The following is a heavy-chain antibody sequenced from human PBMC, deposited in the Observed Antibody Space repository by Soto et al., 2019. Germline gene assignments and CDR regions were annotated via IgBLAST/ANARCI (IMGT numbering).Heavy chain of an antibody. CDR1: GFSLTTSGVG. D-gene: IGHD3-3*01. Sequence: QITLNESGPAVVRPTETLTLTCRFSGFSLTTSGVGVGWIRQSPGKPPEWLALIYWDDDKRYSASLKSRLTITKEASKRQVVLTVSDLDPTDTATYYCAHRVLRTVFGLVTTTAIYFDFWGQGAPVAVSS. CDR3: AHRVLRTVFGLVTTTAIYFDF. CDR2: IYWDDDK. J-gene: IGHJ4*02. V-gene: IGHV2-5*02.